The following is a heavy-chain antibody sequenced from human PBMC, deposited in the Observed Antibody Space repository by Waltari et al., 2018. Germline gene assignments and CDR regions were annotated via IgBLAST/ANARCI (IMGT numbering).Heavy chain of an antibody. Sequence: QVQLVESGGGVVQPGRSLRLSCAASGLTFSSYGMHGVRQATGKGLEWVAVIWYDGSNKYYADSVKGRFTISRDNSKNTLYLQMNSLRAEDTAVYYCARDGNYYDSSGPKDYWGQGTLVTVSS. CDR1: GLTFSSYG. V-gene: IGHV3-33*01. CDR3: ARDGNYYDSSGPKDY. CDR2: IWYDGSNK. J-gene: IGHJ4*02. D-gene: IGHD3-22*01.